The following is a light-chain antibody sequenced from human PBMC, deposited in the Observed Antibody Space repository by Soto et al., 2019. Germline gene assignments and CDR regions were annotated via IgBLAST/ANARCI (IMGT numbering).Light chain of an antibody. CDR1: QSVSSN. CDR3: QQYNNRPT. V-gene: IGKV3-15*01. J-gene: IGKJ1*01. Sequence: EIVMTQSPATLSVSPGERATLSCRASQSVSSNLAWYQQKPGQAPRLLIYGASTRATGIPARFSGSGSGTELTLTISRPKHADFAVYYCQQYNNRPTFGQGTKVDI. CDR2: GAS.